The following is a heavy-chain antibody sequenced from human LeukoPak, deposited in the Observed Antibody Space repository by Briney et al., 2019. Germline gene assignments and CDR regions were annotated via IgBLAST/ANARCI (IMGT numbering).Heavy chain of an antibody. CDR1: GFTFSSYA. CDR3: AKDLRGYSGYDFDYFDY. Sequence: GGSLRLSCAASGFTFSSYAMSWVRQAPGKGLEWVSAISGSGGSTYYADSVKGRFTISRDNSKNTLYLQMNSLRAEDTAVYYCAKDLRGYSGYDFDYFDYWGQGTLSPSPQ. CDR2: ISGSGGST. J-gene: IGHJ4*02. V-gene: IGHV3-23*01. D-gene: IGHD5-12*01.